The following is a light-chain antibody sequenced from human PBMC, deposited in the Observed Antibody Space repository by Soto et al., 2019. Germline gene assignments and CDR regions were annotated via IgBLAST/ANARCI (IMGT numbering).Light chain of an antibody. CDR3: QQYNSYSWT. CDR2: KAS. V-gene: IGKV1-5*03. Sequence: DIQMAQSPSTMSASVGDRVTITCRASQSISSWLAWYQQKPGKAPKLLIYKASSLESGVPSRFSGSGSGTEFTITISSLKNDDFATYYCQQYNSYSWTFGQGTKVDIK. J-gene: IGKJ1*01. CDR1: QSISSW.